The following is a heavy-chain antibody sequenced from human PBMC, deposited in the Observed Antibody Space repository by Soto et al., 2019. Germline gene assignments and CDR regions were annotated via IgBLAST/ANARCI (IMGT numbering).Heavy chain of an antibody. CDR3: ARHTPAISISDH. V-gene: IGHV4-39*01. J-gene: IGHJ4*02. CDR1: GGSISSISYY. Sequence: SSDTLSLTCTVSGGSISSISYYWGWIPQPPGKGLECIVSIYYSGSTYYNPSLKSRVSISVDTSKNQFSLKLSFVTAADTAVYYCARHTPAISISDHWGQGTLVS. D-gene: IGHD2-15*01. CDR2: IYYSGST.